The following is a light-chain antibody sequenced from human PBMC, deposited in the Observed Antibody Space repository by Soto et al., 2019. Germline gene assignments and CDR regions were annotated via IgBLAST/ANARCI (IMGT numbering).Light chain of an antibody. CDR3: QQYSTWPRT. CDR1: ESISSD. CDR2: GAS. Sequence: ETVMTQFPATLSVSPGDRVTLYCRASESISSDVAWYQQKPGQSPRLLIFGASTRATSIPDRFTGSRSGTEFSLAISSLQSEDFAVYYCQQYSTWPRTFGQGTKVDIK. V-gene: IGKV3-15*01. J-gene: IGKJ1*01.